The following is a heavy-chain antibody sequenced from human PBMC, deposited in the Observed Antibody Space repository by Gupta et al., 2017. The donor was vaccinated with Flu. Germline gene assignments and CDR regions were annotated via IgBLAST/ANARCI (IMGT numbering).Heavy chain of an antibody. J-gene: IGHJ4*02. D-gene: IGHD5-18*01. CDR1: GFTFSNYA. V-gene: IGHV3-23*01. CDR3: AKNPWVRNSYGPPGFDY. CDR2: ISGSGGST. Sequence: EVQLLESGGGLVQPGGSLRLSCAASGFTFSNYAMSWVRQAPGKGLEWVSAISGSGGSTYYADSVKGRFTISRDNSKNTLYLQMNSLRAEDTAVYYCAKNPWVRNSYGPPGFDYWGQGTLVTVSS.